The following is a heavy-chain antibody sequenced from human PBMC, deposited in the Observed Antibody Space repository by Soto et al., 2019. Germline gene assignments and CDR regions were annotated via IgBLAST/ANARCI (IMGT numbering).Heavy chain of an antibody. CDR1: GFTFEDYV. CDR3: AKDISAQSDSWLNWFDP. V-gene: IGHV3-9*01. CDR2: ISWQSGTI. J-gene: IGHJ5*02. D-gene: IGHD6-13*01. Sequence: EVQLVESGGGLVQPGGSLRLSCAASGFTFEDYVMHWVRQAPGKGLEWVSGISWQSGTIGYADSVKGRFTISRDNAKNSLFLQMNSLRTEDTACYYCAKDISAQSDSWLNWFDPWGQGTLVTVSS.